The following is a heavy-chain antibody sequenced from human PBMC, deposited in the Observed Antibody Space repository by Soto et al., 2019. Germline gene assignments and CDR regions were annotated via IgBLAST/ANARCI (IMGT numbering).Heavy chain of an antibody. CDR3: ARHHIVLMVSWFDP. D-gene: IGHD2-8*01. V-gene: IGHV4-30-4*08. Sequence: SETLSLTCTVSGGSISSGGYYWSWIRQHPGKGLEWIGYIYYSGSTYYNPSLKSRVTISVDTSKNQFSLKLSSVTAADTAVYYCARHHIVLMVSWFDPWGQGTLVTV. CDR1: GGSISSGGYY. CDR2: IYYSGST. J-gene: IGHJ5*02.